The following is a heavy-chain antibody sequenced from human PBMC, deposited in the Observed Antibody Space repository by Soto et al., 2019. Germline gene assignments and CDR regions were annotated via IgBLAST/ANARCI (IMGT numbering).Heavy chain of an antibody. CDR3: AKNWNWGSLVH. D-gene: IGHD7-27*01. CDR2: IYYGGST. J-gene: IGHJ4*02. CDR1: GYSISTDY. V-gene: IGHV4-59*08. Sequence: SDTLSLTCTVSGYSISTDYWSWILQSPGKGLEWIGFIYYGGSTNYNPSLKSRATISVDTPKHQFSLKLSYVTAPDTAVYYCAKNWNWGSLVHWGQGTLVTVSS.